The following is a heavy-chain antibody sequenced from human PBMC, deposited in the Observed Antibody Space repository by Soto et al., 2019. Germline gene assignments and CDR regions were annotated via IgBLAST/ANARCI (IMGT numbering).Heavy chain of an antibody. CDR1: GGTFSSYA. CDR2: IIPIFGTA. J-gene: IGHJ4*02. V-gene: IGHV1-69*01. Sequence: QVQLVQSGAEEKTPGSSVKVSCKASGGTFSSYAISWVRQAPGQGLEWMGGIIPIFGTANYAQKFQGRVTITADDSRSTAYMEVSSLRSEDTAVYYCARDSSRGPYYCDSWGQGTLVTVSS. D-gene: IGHD6-13*01. CDR3: ARDSSRGPYYCDS.